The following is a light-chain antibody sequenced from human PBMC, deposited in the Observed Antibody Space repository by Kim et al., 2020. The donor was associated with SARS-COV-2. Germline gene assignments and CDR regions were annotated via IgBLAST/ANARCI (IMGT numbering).Light chain of an antibody. CDR3: MQALQTPLT. CDR1: QSLLDSTGYDY. V-gene: IGKV2-28*01. J-gene: IGKJ1*01. Sequence: SASISCRSSQSLLDSTGYDYSDWYLQKPGQSPQLLMYLGSNRASGVPDRFSGRGSGTDFTLKISRVEAEDVGVYYCMQALQTPLTFGQGTKVDIK. CDR2: LGS.